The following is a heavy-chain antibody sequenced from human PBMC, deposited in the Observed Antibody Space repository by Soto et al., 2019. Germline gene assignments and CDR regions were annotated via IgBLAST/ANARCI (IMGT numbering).Heavy chain of an antibody. Sequence: QVQLVQSEAEVQKPGASVKVSCKTSGYIFKNYGISWVRQAPGQGLEWLGWIYPKEDRANIAQNFQGRVTLTTDTPISTAYIELRSLRFDDSAVYFCARDNDYDIYYWGQGTLVTVS. CDR3: ARDNDYDIYY. D-gene: IGHD4-17*01. V-gene: IGHV1-18*01. J-gene: IGHJ4*02. CDR2: IYPKEDRA. CDR1: GYIFKNYG.